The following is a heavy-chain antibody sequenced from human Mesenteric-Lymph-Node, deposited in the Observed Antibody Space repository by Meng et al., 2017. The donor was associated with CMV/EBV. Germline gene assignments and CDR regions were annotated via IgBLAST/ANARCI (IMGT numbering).Heavy chain of an antibody. CDR1: RFTCSTYW. J-gene: IGHJ4*02. CDR2: IKQGGSEK. D-gene: IGHD3-10*01. CDR3: AKGRGVIVY. V-gene: IGHV3-7*03. Sequence: GESLKISCVPSRFTCSTYWMNWVRQAPGKGLEWVANIKQGGSEKYYVDSVKGRFTISRDNSKNTLYLQMNSLRAEDTAVYYCAKGRGVIVYWGQGTLVTVSS.